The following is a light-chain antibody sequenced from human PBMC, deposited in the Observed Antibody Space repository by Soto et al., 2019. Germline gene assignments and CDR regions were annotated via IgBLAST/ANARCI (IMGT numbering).Light chain of an antibody. V-gene: IGKV3-20*01. Sequence: EIGLTQSPGTLSLCTGERATLSCRASQSVSNNYLAWYQQKPGQAPRLLIYGASNRATGIPDRFSGSGSGTDFTLTISRLEPEDFAVYYCQQYGSSPRTFGQGAKV. CDR1: QSVSNNY. CDR3: QQYGSSPRT. J-gene: IGKJ1*01. CDR2: GAS.